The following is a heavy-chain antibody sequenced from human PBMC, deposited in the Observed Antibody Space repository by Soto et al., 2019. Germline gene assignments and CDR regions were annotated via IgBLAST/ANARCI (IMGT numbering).Heavy chain of an antibody. V-gene: IGHV3-49*03. Sequence: QPGGSLRLSCTASGFTFGDYAMSWFRQAPGKGLEWVGFIRSKAYGGTTEYAASVKGRFTISRDDSKSIAYLQMNSLKTEDTAVYYCTRVVVVVAATSYYYYGMDVWGQGTTVTVSS. J-gene: IGHJ6*02. CDR3: TRVVVVVAATSYYYYGMDV. CDR2: IRSKAYGGTT. CDR1: GFTFGDYA. D-gene: IGHD2-15*01.